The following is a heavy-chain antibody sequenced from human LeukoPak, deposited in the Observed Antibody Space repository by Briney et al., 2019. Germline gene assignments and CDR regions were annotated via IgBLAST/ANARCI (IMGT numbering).Heavy chain of an antibody. J-gene: IGHJ4*02. Sequence: GGSLRLSCAASGFTFSSYAMSWVRQAPGRGLEWVSAISGSGGSTYYADSVKGRFTISRDNSRNTLYLQMNSLRAEDTAVYYCAKGMIVVVIMSYFDYWGQGTLVTVSP. CDR2: ISGSGGST. CDR1: GFTFSSYA. V-gene: IGHV3-23*01. CDR3: AKGMIVVVIMSYFDY. D-gene: IGHD3-22*01.